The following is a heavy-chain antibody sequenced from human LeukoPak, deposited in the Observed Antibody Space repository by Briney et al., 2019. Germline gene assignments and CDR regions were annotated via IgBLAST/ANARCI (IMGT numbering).Heavy chain of an antibody. CDR3: AKDLGYYDTSGYFAFDI. CDR1: GFTFSSYG. Sequence: GGSLRLSCAASGFTFSSYGMHWVRQAPGKGLEWVAFIRYDGSNKYYTDSVKGRFTISRDNSKNTLYLQMNSLRAEDTAVYYCAKDLGYYDTSGYFAFDIWGQGTLVTVSS. J-gene: IGHJ3*02. D-gene: IGHD3-22*01. CDR2: IRYDGSNK. V-gene: IGHV3-30*02.